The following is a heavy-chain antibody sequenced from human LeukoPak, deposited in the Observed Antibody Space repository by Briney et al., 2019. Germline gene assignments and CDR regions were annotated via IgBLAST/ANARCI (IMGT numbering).Heavy chain of an antibody. J-gene: IGHJ4*02. CDR2: IKQDGSEK. CDR1: GFTFSIYW. D-gene: IGHD2-2*01. Sequence: GGSLRLSCAASGFTFSIYWMSWVRQAPGKGLEWVANIKQDGSEKYYVDSVKGRFTISRDNAKNLLYLQMNSLRAEDTAVYFCARDTCGYQLLPADWGQGTLVTVSS. CDR3: ARDTCGYQLLPAD. V-gene: IGHV3-7*03.